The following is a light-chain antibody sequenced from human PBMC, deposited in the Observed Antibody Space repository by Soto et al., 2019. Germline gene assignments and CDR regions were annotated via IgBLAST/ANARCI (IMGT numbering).Light chain of an antibody. V-gene: IGLV2-14*01. Sequence: QSVLTQPASVSGSPGQSITISCTGTSSDIGAYNQVCWYQQHPGRVPKLLIYEVTNRPSGVSNRFSGSKSGNTASLTISGLQAEDEADYYCTSYVSGNTVLFGGGTTLTVL. CDR2: EVT. CDR1: SSDIGAYNQ. J-gene: IGLJ3*02. CDR3: TSYVSGNTVL.